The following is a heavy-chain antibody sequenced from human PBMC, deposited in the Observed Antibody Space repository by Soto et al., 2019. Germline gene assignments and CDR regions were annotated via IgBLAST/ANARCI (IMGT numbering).Heavy chain of an antibody. V-gene: IGHV4-59*01. CDR1: RPSINSYY. CDR3: ARLGYYDSSGYLLDY. CDR2: IYYSGST. J-gene: IGHJ4*02. D-gene: IGHD3-22*01. Sequence: SETLSLTCTVSRPSINSYYRSWILQPPGKGLEWIGYIYYSGSTNYNPSPKSRVTISVDTSKNQFSLKLSSVTAADTAVYYCARLGYYDSSGYLLDYWGQGALVTVS.